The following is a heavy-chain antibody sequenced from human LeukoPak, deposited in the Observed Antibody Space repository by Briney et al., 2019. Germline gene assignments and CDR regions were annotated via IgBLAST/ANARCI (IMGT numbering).Heavy chain of an antibody. V-gene: IGHV4-4*07. CDR2: IYTSGST. J-gene: IGHJ5*02. CDR1: GGSISSYY. CDR3: ARVRYCSSTSCYWFDP. D-gene: IGHD2-2*01. Sequence: PSETLSLTCTVSGGSISSYYWSWIRQPAGKGLEWIGRIYTSGSTNYNPSLKSRVTMSVDTSKNQFSLKLSSVTAADTAVYYCARVRYCSSTSCYWFDPWGQGTLVTVSS.